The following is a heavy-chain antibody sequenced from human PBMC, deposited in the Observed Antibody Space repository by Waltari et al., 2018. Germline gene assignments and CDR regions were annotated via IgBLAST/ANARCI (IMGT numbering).Heavy chain of an antibody. D-gene: IGHD6-13*01. CDR3: ARVPIPSIAAAGLDY. J-gene: IGHJ4*02. CDR2: ISSSSSYI. V-gene: IGHV3-21*01. Sequence: EVQLVESGGGLVKPGGSLRLSCAASGFTFSSYSMNWVRQAPGKGLEWVSSISSSSSYIYYADSVKGRFTISRDNAKNSLYLQMNSLRAEDTAVYYCARVPIPSIAAAGLDYWGQGTLVTVSS. CDR1: GFTFSSYS.